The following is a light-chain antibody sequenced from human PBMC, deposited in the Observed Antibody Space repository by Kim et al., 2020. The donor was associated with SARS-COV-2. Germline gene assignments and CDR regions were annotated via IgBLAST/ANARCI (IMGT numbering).Light chain of an antibody. Sequence: GQCITISCNATSSDVGCYNYVSWYQQQPGESPKLIIYDVSKRPSGVSNRFSGSKSGNTASLTISGLQAEDEADYYCSSYTSRSTLFGGGTQLTVL. CDR3: SSYTSRSTL. CDR1: SSDVGCYNY. CDR2: DVS. J-gene: IGLJ3*02. V-gene: IGLV2-14*04.